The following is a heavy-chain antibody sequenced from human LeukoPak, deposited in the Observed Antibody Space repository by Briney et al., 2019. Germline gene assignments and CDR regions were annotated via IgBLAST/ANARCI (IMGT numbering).Heavy chain of an antibody. CDR2: ISGSGGST. CDR1: GFTFSSYA. J-gene: IGHJ6*02. D-gene: IGHD5-12*01. CDR3: AKDPVCGYDCYYYGMDV. Sequence: GGSLRLSCAASGFTFSSYAMSWVRQAPGKGLEWVSAISGSGGSTYYAASVKGRFTISRDNSKNTLYLQMNSLRAEDTAVYYCAKDPVCGYDCYYYGMDVWGQGTTVTVSS. V-gene: IGHV3-23*01.